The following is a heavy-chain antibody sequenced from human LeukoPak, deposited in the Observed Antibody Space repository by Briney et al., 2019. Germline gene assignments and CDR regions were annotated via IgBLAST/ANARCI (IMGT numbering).Heavy chain of an antibody. D-gene: IGHD2-2*01. J-gene: IGHJ4*02. CDR2: ISAYNGNT. Sequence: ASVKVSCKASGCTFTSYGISWVRQAPGQGLEWMGWISAYNGNTNYAQKLQGRVTMTTDTSTSTAYMELSSLRSEDTAVYYCARLDVVVPAATDYWGQGTLVTVSS. CDR1: GCTFTSYG. CDR3: ARLDVVVPAATDY. V-gene: IGHV1-18*01.